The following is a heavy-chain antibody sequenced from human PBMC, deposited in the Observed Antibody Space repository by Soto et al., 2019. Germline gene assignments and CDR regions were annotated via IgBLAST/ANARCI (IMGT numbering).Heavy chain of an antibody. V-gene: IGHV4-39*01. Sequence: QLQLQESGPGLVKPSETLSLTCTVSGGSISSSSYYWGWIRQPPGKGLEWIGSIYYSGSTYYNPSLKRRVTISVDTSKNQFSLKLSSVTAADTAVYYCARSYYYDSSGYWHYFDYWGQGTLVTVSS. CDR1: GGSISSSSYY. CDR2: IYYSGST. D-gene: IGHD3-22*01. CDR3: ARSYYYDSSGYWHYFDY. J-gene: IGHJ4*02.